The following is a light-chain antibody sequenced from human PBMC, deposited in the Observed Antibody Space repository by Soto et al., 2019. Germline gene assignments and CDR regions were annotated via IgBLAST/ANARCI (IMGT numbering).Light chain of an antibody. CDR1: RTINTY. V-gene: IGKV1-8*01. CDR3: QQYYSYPIT. CDR2: AAS. J-gene: IGKJ5*01. Sequence: RMTQSPSSLSGSVGDTITITCRASRTINTYLAWYQQKPGKAPKLLIYAASTLQSGVPSRFSGSGSGTDFTLTISCLQSEDFATYYCQQYYSYPITFGQGTRLEIK.